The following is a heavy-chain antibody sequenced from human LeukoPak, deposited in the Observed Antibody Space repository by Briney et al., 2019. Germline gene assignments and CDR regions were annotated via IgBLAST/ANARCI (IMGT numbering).Heavy chain of an antibody. CDR2: INPSGGST. V-gene: IGHV1-46*01. J-gene: IGHJ4*02. CDR3: ARDEWQWLVRTLFDY. D-gene: IGHD6-19*01. Sequence: ASVKVSCKASGYTFTSYYMHWVRQAPGQGLEWMGIINPSGGSTSYAQKFQGRVTMTRDMSTSTVYMELSSLRSEDTAVYYCARDEWQWLVRTLFDYWGQGTLVTVSS. CDR1: GYTFTSYY.